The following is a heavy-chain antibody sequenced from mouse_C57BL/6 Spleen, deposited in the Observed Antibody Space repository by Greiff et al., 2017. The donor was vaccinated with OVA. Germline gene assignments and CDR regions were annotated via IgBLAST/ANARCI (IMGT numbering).Heavy chain of an antibody. Sequence: QVQLKESGPGLVQPSQTLSITCTVSGFSFTSYGVHWVRQSPGKGLEWLGEIWSGGSTYYNAAFIYRLSISKANSTSKVFFIMNSLQADDTAIYYCARNRSPYYFDYWGQGTTLTAST. CDR1: GFSFTSYG. D-gene: IGHD2-14*01. CDR3: ARNRSPYYFDY. CDR2: IWSGGST. J-gene: IGHJ2*01. V-gene: IGHV2-2*01.